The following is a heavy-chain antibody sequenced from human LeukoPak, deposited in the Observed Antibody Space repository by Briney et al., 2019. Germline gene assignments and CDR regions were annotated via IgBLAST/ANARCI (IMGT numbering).Heavy chain of an antibody. CDR3: ARDSHYYYGSGSYYNHNYYYYYMDV. CDR2: INPSSGGT. D-gene: IGHD3-10*01. Sequence: GASVKVSCKASGYTFTGYYMHWVRQAPGQGLEWMGWINPSSGGTNYAQKFQGRVTMTRDTSISTAYMALSSLRSDDTAVYYCARDSHYYYGSGSYYNHNYYYYYMDVWGKGTTVTVSS. CDR1: GYTFTGYY. V-gene: IGHV1-2*02. J-gene: IGHJ6*03.